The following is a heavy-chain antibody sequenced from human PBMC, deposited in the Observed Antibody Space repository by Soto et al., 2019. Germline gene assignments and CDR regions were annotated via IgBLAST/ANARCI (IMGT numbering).Heavy chain of an antibody. Sequence: SVKVSCKASGGTFSSYAISWVRQAPGQGLEWMGGIIPIFGTANYAQKFQGRVTITADESTSTAYMELSSLRSEDTAVYYCARGRRTYYYDSSGYYSDWFDPWGQGTLVTVSS. D-gene: IGHD3-22*01. CDR2: IIPIFGTA. CDR3: ARGRRTYYYDSSGYYSDWFDP. V-gene: IGHV1-69*13. J-gene: IGHJ5*02. CDR1: GGTFSSYA.